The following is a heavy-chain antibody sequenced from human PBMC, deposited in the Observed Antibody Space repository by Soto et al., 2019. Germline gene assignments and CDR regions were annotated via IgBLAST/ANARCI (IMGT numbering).Heavy chain of an antibody. J-gene: IGHJ4*01. CDR1: GGSISSYY. V-gene: IGHV4-59*01. CDR2: IYYSGST. Sequence: QVQLQESGPGLVNPSETLSLTCTVSGGSISSYYWSWIRQPPGKGLEWIGYIYYSGSTNYNPSLKSRVTISVDTSKNQFSLKLSSVTAADTAVYYCARGTASLDYWGQGTLVTASS. CDR3: ARGTASLDY.